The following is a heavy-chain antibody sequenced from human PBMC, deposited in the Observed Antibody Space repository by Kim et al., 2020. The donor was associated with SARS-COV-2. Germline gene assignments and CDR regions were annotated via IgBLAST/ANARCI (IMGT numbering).Heavy chain of an antibody. CDR3: ARGSSNWSPYYFDY. V-gene: IGHV4-4*02. CDR2: VYYGGTT. Sequence: SETLSLTCTVTGGPVSNSNWWTWVRQPPGKGLEWIGEVYYGGTTTSNPSLKNRVTMSVDQSKTHFSLNLNSVTAADTAVYFCARGSSNWSPYYFDYWGQG. CDR1: GGPVSNSNW. J-gene: IGHJ4*02. D-gene: IGHD6-13*01.